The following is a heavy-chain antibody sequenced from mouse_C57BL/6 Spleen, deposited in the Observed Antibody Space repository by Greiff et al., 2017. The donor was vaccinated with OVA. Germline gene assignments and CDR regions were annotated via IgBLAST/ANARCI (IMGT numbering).Heavy chain of an antibody. Sequence: QVQLQQSGAELVKPGASVKLSCKASGYTFTSYWMQWVKQRPGQGLEWIGEIDPSDSYTNYNQKFKGKATLTVDTSSSTAYMQLSSLTSEDSAVYYCARCYYGSSPAWFAYWGQGTLVTVSA. CDR2: IDPSDSYT. V-gene: IGHV1-50*01. CDR3: ARCYYGSSPAWFAY. J-gene: IGHJ3*01. D-gene: IGHD1-1*01. CDR1: GYTFTSYW.